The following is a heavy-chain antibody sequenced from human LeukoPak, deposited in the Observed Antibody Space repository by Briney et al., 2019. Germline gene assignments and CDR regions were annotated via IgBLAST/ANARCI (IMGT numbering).Heavy chain of an antibody. J-gene: IGHJ6*04. Sequence: PGGSLRLSCAASGFTFSPYSMNWVRQAPGKGLEWVSSISSSSSYIYYADSVKGRFTISRDNAKSSLFLQMNSLRAEDTAVYYCAELGITMIGGVWGKGTTVTISS. CDR1: GFTFSPYS. V-gene: IGHV3-21*01. D-gene: IGHD3-10*02. CDR2: ISSSSSYI. CDR3: AELGITMIGGV.